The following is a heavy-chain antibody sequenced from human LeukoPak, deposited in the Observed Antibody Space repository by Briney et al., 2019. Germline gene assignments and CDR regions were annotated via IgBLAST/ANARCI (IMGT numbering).Heavy chain of an antibody. CDR1: GGSISIYY. CDR2: IYYSGST. CDR3: ARSGEVGATKGSWFDP. Sequence: PSETLSLTCTVSGGSISIYYWSWIRQPPGKGLEWIGYIYYSGSTNYNPSLKSRVTISVDTSKNQFSLKLSSVTAADTAVYYCARSGEVGATKGSWFDPWGQGTLATVSS. V-gene: IGHV4-59*01. J-gene: IGHJ5*02. D-gene: IGHD1-26*01.